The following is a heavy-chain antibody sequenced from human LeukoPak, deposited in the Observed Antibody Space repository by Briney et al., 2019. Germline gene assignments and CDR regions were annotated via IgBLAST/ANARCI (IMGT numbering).Heavy chain of an antibody. D-gene: IGHD1-26*01. CDR3: ARWGGSFSSRFDP. V-gene: IGHV3-23*01. Sequence: GGSLRLSCAASGSTSSTYAMSRVRQAPGKGLEWVSAISGSGASTYYADSVTGRFTISRDNSKNTVFLHMKTLRVEDTALYYCARWGGSFSSRFDPWGQGTLVTVSS. CDR2: ISGSGAST. CDR1: GSTSSTYA. J-gene: IGHJ5*02.